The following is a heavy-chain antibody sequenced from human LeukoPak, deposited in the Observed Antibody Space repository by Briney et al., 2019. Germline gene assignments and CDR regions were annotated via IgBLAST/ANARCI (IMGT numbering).Heavy chain of an antibody. CDR1: GFTFSSYS. V-gene: IGHV3-21*01. J-gene: IGHJ3*02. Sequence: GGSLRLSCAASGFTFSSYSMNWVRQAPGKGLEWVSSISSSSSYIYYADSLKGRFTISRDNAKNSLYLQMNSLRAEVTAVYYCARSVIAVAGAFDIWGQGTMVTVSS. CDR3: ARSVIAVAGAFDI. CDR2: ISSSSSYI. D-gene: IGHD6-19*01.